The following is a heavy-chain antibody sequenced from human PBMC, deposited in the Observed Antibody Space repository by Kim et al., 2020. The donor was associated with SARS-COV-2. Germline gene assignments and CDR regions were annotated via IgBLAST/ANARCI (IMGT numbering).Heavy chain of an antibody. CDR1: GFTFSSYC. Sequence: GGSLRLSCAASGFTFSSYCMNWVRQAPGKGLGWVSPINSGGSSTSYAAAVEGRATIGRNDNKKTLQQLKNKRPTDDTAVYYCARAHYDFRSGYYIYY. V-gene: IGHV3-74*01. CDR2: INSGGSST. J-gene: IGHJ4*01. D-gene: IGHD3-3*01. CDR3: ARAHYDFRSGYYIYY.